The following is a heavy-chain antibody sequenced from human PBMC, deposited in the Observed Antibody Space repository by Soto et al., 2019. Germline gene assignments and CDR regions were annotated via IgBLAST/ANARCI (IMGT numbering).Heavy chain of an antibody. V-gene: IGHV3-30-3*01. CDR1: GFTFSSYA. CDR3: ARVGGYDAMTTVTTLFDY. J-gene: IGHJ4*02. CDR2: ISYDGSNK. D-gene: IGHD4-17*01. Sequence: QVPLVESGGGVVQPGRSLRLSCAASGFTFSSYAMHWVRQAPGKGLEWVAVISYDGSNKYYADSVKGRFTISRDNSKNTLYLQMNSLRAEDTAVYYCARVGGYDAMTTVTTLFDYWGQGTLVTVSS.